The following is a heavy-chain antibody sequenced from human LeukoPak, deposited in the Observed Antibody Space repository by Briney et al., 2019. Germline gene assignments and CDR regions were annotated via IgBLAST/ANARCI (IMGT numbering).Heavy chain of an antibody. J-gene: IGHJ4*02. D-gene: IGHD3-22*01. CDR3: ARDRRGPVYDSSGYFDY. CDR1: GGSISSGSYY. CDR2: IYTSGST. V-gene: IGHV4-61*02. Sequence: SQTLSLTCTVSGGSISSGSYYWSWIRQPAGKGLEWIGRIYTSGSTNYNPSLKSRVTISVDTSKNQFSLKLSSVTAADTAVYYCARDRRGPVYDSSGYFDYWGQGTLVTVSS.